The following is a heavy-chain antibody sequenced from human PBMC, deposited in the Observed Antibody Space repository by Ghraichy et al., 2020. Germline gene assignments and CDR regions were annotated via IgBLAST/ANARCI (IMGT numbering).Heavy chain of an antibody. CDR3: ARDRLYYYGSGMTPYFDY. D-gene: IGHD3-10*01. Sequence: ASVKVSCKASGYTFTSYGISWVRQAPGQGLEWMGWISAYNGNTNYAQKLQGRVTMTTDTSTSTAYMELRSLRSDDTAVYYCARDRLYYYGSGMTPYFDYWGQGTLVTVSS. V-gene: IGHV1-18*01. CDR2: ISAYNGNT. J-gene: IGHJ4*02. CDR1: GYTFTSYG.